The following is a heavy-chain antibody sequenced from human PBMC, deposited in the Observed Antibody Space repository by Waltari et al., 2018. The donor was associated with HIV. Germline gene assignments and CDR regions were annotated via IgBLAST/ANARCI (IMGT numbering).Heavy chain of an antibody. CDR3: ASIPYGGNTGY. D-gene: IGHD4-17*01. Sequence: QLQLQESGPGLVKPSETLSLTCTVPGGSISSSSYYWGWIRQPPGTGLAWIGSIYYSRSTYYTPTLKSGGTMSVDTSKNQVSLKLSSVTAADTAVYYCASIPYGGNTGYWGQGTLVTVSS. V-gene: IGHV4-39*01. CDR1: GGSISSSSYY. J-gene: IGHJ4*02. CDR2: IYYSRST.